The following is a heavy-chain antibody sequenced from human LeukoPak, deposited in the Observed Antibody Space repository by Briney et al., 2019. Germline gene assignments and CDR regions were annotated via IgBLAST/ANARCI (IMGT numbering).Heavy chain of an antibody. D-gene: IGHD2-8*01. CDR3: AKDREHIVLMVYALGAFDI. V-gene: IGHV3-30*18. CDR1: GFTFSSYG. CDR2: ISYDGSNK. J-gene: IGHJ3*02. Sequence: GGSLRLSCAASGFTFSSYGMHWVRQAPGKGLEWVAVISYDGSNKYYADSVKGRFTISRDNSKNTLYLQMNSLRAEDTAVYYCAKDREHIVLMVYALGAFDIWGQGTMVTVSS.